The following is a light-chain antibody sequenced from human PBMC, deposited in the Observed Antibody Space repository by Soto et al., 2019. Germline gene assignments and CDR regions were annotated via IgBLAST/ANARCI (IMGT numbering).Light chain of an antibody. CDR1: RSILSSSNNKNF. J-gene: IGKJ3*01. CDR2: WAS. V-gene: IGKV4-1*01. CDR3: QQYYSSPFT. Sequence: DIVMTQSPDSLALSLGERATINCKSSRSILSSSNNKNFLAWYQQKPGQPPRLLIYWASTRESVFPDRFSGSGSETDFTLTISSLQAEDVAVYYCQQYYSSPFTFGPGTKVEIK.